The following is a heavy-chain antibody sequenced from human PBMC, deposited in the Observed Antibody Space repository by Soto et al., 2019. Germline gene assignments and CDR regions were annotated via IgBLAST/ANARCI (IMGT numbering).Heavy chain of an antibody. Sequence: QVQLVQSGAEVKKPGASVKVSCKASGSTFSTLDLNWVRQAPGQGLDLKGWMNGNTGLTGHAQKFQGRLSMTTDTSISTAYMELSSLRADDTAVYYCARYIFVQGVISWCQGTLVTVSS. CDR3: ARYIFVQGVIS. D-gene: IGHD3-10*02. CDR1: GSTFSTLD. J-gene: IGHJ4*02. CDR2: MNGNTGLT. V-gene: IGHV1-8*01.